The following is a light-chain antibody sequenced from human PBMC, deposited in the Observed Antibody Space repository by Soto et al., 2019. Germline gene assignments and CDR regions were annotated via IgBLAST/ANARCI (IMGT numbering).Light chain of an antibody. Sequence: ETVLTQSPDPLSLSPGDRVTLSCRASQSVGSYLVWYQQQPGQAPRLLIYGASNRATGIPARFSGSGSGTDFTLTISSLEAEDCAVYYCQHRSNGFGQGTKLEIK. CDR1: QSVGSY. CDR2: GAS. CDR3: QHRSNG. J-gene: IGKJ2*01. V-gene: IGKV3-11*01.